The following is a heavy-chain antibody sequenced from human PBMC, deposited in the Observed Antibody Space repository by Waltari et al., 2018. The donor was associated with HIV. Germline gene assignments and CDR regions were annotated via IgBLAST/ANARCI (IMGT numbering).Heavy chain of an antibody. J-gene: IGHJ4*02. V-gene: IGHV3-7*01. CDR3: ATTHGSGDYDNDFDY. CDR2: INQAGTER. CDR1: GVTFFSYW. Sequence: EVRLVESGGGWVQPGGSLPLTCETSGVTFFSYWLSWVRQAPGKGLEWVANINQAGTERHYVDSVRGRFTISRDNGKRSSFLQMNSLTVEDTAVYYCATTHGSGDYDNDFDYWGQGTLV. D-gene: IGHD3-10*01.